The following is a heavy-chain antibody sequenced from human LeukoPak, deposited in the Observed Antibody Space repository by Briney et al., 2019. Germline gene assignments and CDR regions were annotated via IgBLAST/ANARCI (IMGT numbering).Heavy chain of an antibody. J-gene: IGHJ4*02. V-gene: IGHV3-53*01. D-gene: IGHD6-19*01. CDR2: IYSGGST. CDR3: ARDGRSPPLDY. Sequence: GGSLRLSCAASGFTVSSKYMSWVRQAPGKGLEWVSVIYSGGSTYYADSVKGRFTISRDNSKNTLYLQMNSLRAEDTAVYYCARDGRSPPLDYWGQGTLVTVSS. CDR1: GFTVSSKY.